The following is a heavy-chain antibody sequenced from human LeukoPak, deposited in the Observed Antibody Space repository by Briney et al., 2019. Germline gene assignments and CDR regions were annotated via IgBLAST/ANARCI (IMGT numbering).Heavy chain of an antibody. CDR3: AREVGDLGGDV. J-gene: IGHJ6*02. V-gene: IGHV3-21*01. CDR1: GFTFSSYS. D-gene: IGHD2-15*01. Sequence: YPGGSLRLSCAASGFTFSSYSMTWVRQAPGKGLEWVSSISSSSSYIYYADSVKGRFTISRDNAKNSLYLQMNSLRAEDTAVYYCAREVGDLGGDVWGQGTTVTVSS. CDR2: ISSSSSYI.